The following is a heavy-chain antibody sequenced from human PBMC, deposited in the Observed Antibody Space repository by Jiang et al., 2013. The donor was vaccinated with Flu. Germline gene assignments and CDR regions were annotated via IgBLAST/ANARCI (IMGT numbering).Heavy chain of an antibody. V-gene: IGHV3-30*02. J-gene: IGHJ4*02. Sequence: DSVKGRFTISRDNSKNTLYLQMNSLRAEDTAVYYCAKELYGDYTTDAFDIWGQGTLVTVSS. CDR3: AKELYGDYTTDAFDI. D-gene: IGHD4-17*01.